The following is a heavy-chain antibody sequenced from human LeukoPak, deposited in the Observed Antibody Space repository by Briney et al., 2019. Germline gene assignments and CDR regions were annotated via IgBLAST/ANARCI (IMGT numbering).Heavy chain of an antibody. CDR1: GGSFSGYY. J-gene: IGHJ4*02. D-gene: IGHD6-19*01. CDR3: ASSSGWYFRWSDY. Sequence: PSETLSLTCAVYGGSFSGYYWSWIRQPPGKGLEWIGEINHSGSTNYNPSLKSRVTISVDTSKNQFSLKLSSVTAADTAVYYCASSSGWYFRWSDYRGQGTLVTVSS. CDR2: INHSGST. V-gene: IGHV4-34*01.